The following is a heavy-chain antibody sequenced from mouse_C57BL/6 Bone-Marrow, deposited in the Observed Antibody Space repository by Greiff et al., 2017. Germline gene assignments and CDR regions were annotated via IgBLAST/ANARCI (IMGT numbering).Heavy chain of an antibody. J-gene: IGHJ4*01. CDR1: GFTFSDYY. V-gene: IGHV5-16*01. Sequence: EVKLVESEGGLVQPGSSMKLSCTASGFTFSDYYMAWVRQVPEKGLEWVANINYDGSSTYYLDYLKSRFIISRDNAKNILYLQMNSLKSEDTATYYCAREGSSLYAMDYWGQGTSVTGSS. CDR2: INYDGSST. CDR3: AREGSSLYAMDY. D-gene: IGHD1-1*01.